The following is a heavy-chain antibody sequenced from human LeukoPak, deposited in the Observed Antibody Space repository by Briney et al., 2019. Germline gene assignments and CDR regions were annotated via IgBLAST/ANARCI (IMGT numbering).Heavy chain of an antibody. CDR3: ARRTTHYGMDV. J-gene: IGHJ6*02. V-gene: IGHV4-59*08. D-gene: IGHD4-17*01. Sequence: SETLFLTCTVSGGSISSYYWSWIRQPPGKGLEWIGYIYYSGSTNYNPSLKSRVTISVDTSKNQFSLKLSSVTAADTAVYYCARRTTHYGMDVWGQGTTVTVSS. CDR2: IYYSGST. CDR1: GGSISSYY.